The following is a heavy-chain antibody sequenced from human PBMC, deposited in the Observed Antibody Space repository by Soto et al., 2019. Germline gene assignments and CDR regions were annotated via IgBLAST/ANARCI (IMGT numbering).Heavy chain of an antibody. Sequence: LRLSCGASGFSLSSYWMHWVRQVPGKGLVWVSRINSDGSTTTYADSVKGRFTISRDNAKNTLYLQMNSLRVEDTAVYYCARVLTGSYNWFDPWGQGTLVTVSS. CDR2: INSDGSTT. CDR1: GFSLSSYW. CDR3: ARVLTGSYNWFDP. D-gene: IGHD1-26*01. J-gene: IGHJ5*02. V-gene: IGHV3-74*01.